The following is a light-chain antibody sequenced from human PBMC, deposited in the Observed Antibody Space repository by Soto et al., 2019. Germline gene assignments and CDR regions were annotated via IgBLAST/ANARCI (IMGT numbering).Light chain of an antibody. CDR3: QQYNIWPPWT. V-gene: IGKV3-15*01. CDR1: QSINSK. CDR2: GAS. J-gene: IGKJ1*01. Sequence: ETVMTQSPATLSLSPGERATLSCRASQSINSKLVWYQQKPGQAPRFLIYGASTRATDIPARFRGSGSGTEFTLTIGSLQSEDFAVYYCQQYNIWPPWTFGQGTKVEIK.